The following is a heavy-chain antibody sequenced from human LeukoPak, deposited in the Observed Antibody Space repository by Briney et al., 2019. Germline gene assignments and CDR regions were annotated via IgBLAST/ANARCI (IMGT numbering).Heavy chain of an antibody. CDR2: ISSSSSYI. Sequence: GGSLRLSCAASGFTFSSYSMYWVRQAPGKGLEWVSSISSSSSYIYYADSVKGRFTISRDNAKNSLYLQMNSLRAEDTAVYYCARGSSSLDAIDIWGQGTMVTVSS. D-gene: IGHD6-13*01. V-gene: IGHV3-21*01. J-gene: IGHJ3*02. CDR3: ARGSSSLDAIDI. CDR1: GFTFSSYS.